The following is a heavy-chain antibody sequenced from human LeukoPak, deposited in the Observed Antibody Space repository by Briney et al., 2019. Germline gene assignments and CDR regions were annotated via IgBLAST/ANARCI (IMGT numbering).Heavy chain of an antibody. V-gene: IGHV4-30-4*08. CDR1: GGSISSGDYY. D-gene: IGHD2-2*01. J-gene: IGHJ4*02. Sequence: SETLSPTCTVSGGSISSGDYYWGWIRQPPGKGLEWIGYIYYSGSTYYNPSLKSRVTISVDTSKNQFSLKLSSVTAADTAVYYCARGEPAAIFNWGQGTLVTVSS. CDR2: IYYSGST. CDR3: ARGEPAAIFN.